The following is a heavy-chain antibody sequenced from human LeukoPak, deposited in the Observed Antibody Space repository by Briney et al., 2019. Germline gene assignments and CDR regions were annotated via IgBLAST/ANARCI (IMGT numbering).Heavy chain of an antibody. CDR1: GFTFSSYS. J-gene: IGHJ4*02. V-gene: IGHV3-21*01. CDR3: AREVWGTYDY. Sequence: AGGSLRLSCAASGFTFSSYSMNWVRQAPGKGLEWVSSISSSSSYIYYADSVKGRFTISRDNAKNSLYLQMNSLRAEDTAVYYCAREVWGTYDYWGQGTLVTVSS. CDR2: ISSSSSYI. D-gene: IGHD3-16*01.